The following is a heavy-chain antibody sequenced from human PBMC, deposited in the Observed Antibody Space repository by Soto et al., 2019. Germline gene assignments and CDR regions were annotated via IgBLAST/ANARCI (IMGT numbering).Heavy chain of an antibody. CDR1: GFTFSSYA. V-gene: IGHV3-30-3*01. CDR3: ASGWRADCSGGSCYSRYGMDV. D-gene: IGHD2-15*01. Sequence: HPGGSLRLSCAASGFTFSSYAMHWVRQAPGKGLEWVAVISYDGSNKYYADSVKGRFTISRDNSKNTLYLQMNSLRAEDTAVYYCASGWRADCSGGSCYSRYGMDVWGQGTTVTVSS. J-gene: IGHJ6*02. CDR2: ISYDGSNK.